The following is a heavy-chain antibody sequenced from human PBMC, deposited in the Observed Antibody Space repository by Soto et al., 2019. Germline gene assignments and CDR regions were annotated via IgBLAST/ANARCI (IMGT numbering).Heavy chain of an antibody. CDR1: GFTVSSNY. CDR2: FYSGGST. J-gene: IGHJ5*02. D-gene: IGHD2-15*01. V-gene: IGHV3-66*01. CDR3: ARALGDCSGCSCYSDWFDP. Sequence: EVQLVESGGGLVQPGGSLRLSCAASGFTVSSNYMSWVRQAPGKGLEWVSVFYSGGSTYYADSVKGRFTISRDNSKNTLYLQMNSLGAEDTAVYYCARALGDCSGCSCYSDWFDPWGQGTLVTVSS.